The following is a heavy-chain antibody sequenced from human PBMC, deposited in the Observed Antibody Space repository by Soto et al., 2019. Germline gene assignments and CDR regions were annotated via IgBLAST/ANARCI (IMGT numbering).Heavy chain of an antibody. V-gene: IGHV1-69*06. CDR2: IIPLHNTS. J-gene: IGHJ6*02. CDR3: ASWSAWNPLYYHSMDV. CDR1: GGAFTNYS. D-gene: IGHD1-1*01. Sequence: QVHLLQSGAEVKKPGSSLKVSCKVSGGAFTNYSLNWVRHSPGKGLEWLGGIIPLHNTSNYSEKFVGRLSVTADISSTSVYMHLSGLTSGDTATYYCASWSAWNPLYYHSMDVWGQGTTVTVSS.